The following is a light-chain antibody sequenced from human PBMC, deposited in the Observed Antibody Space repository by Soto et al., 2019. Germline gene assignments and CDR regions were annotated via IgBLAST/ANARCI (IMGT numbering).Light chain of an antibody. J-gene: IGKJ1*01. CDR1: QSVSSY. Sequence: EVVLTQSPATLALSPGERATLSCRASQSVSSYLAWYQQKPGQAPRLLIYDASNRATGIPARFSGSGSGTDFTLTISSLEPEDFAVYYCQQRSNWWTFGPGTKVEIK. CDR3: QQRSNWWT. CDR2: DAS. V-gene: IGKV3-11*01.